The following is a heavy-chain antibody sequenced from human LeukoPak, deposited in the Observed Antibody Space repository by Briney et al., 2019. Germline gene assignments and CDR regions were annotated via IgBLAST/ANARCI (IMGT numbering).Heavy chain of an antibody. D-gene: IGHD3-22*01. CDR2: ISSSGSTI. J-gene: IGHJ4*02. CDR1: GFTFSSYE. CDR3: RYYDSSGYLDY. Sequence: PGGSLRLSCAASGFTFSSYEMNWVRQAPGKGLEWVSYISSSGSTIYYADSVKGRFTISRDNAKNSLYLQMSSLRAEDTAVYYCRYYDSSGYLDYWGQGTLATVSS. V-gene: IGHV3-48*03.